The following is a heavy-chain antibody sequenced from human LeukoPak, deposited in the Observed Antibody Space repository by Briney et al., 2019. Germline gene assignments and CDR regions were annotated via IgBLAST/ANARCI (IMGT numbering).Heavy chain of an antibody. V-gene: IGHV3-33*01. D-gene: IGHD6-25*01. J-gene: IGHJ3*02. CDR2: IWYDGSNK. CDR1: VYTFTSYG. Sequence: GGSLRLSCVASVYTFTSYGMHWVRQAPGKGLEWGAIIWYDGSNKYYTDSVKGRFTISRDNSKNTMYLQMDRLRAEDTVVYYCARAGSDAFDIWGQGTMVTVSS. CDR3: ARAGSDAFDI.